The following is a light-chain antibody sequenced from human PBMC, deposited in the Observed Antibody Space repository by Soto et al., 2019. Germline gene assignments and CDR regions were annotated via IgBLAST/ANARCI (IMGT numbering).Light chain of an antibody. CDR2: AAS. CDR1: QSISTN. J-gene: IGKJ5*01. V-gene: IGKV3-15*01. CDR3: QQYSNWPLT. Sequence: EIVMTQSPATLSVSPGERATLSCRASQSISTNLAWYQQKPGQTPRFLFYAASTRSGEIPARFSGSGSGTEFTLTISSLQSEDLAVYYCQQYSNWPLTFGPGTRLEIK.